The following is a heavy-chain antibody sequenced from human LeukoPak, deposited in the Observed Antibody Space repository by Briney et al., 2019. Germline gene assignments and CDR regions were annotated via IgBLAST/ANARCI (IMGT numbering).Heavy chain of an antibody. V-gene: IGHV3-33*08. Sequence: PGGSLRLSCAASGFTFSSYAMHWVRQAPGKGLDWVALIWDDGNNKYYADSVKGRFTISRDKSKNTLYLQMNSLRAEDTAVYYCARDNGEWRLNWFDHWGQGTLVTVSS. CDR3: ARDNGEWRLNWFDH. CDR1: GFTFSSYA. D-gene: IGHD2-8*01. CDR2: IWDDGNNK. J-gene: IGHJ5*02.